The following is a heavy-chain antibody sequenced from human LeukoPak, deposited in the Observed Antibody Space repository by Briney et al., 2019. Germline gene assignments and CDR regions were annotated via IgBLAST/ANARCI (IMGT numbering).Heavy chain of an antibody. Sequence: ASVKVSCKASGYRFSDYYMHWVRQAPGQGLEWIGWVNSNSDGTHYAQKFEGRVTMTRDTSISTAYMELSRLKVDDKARYYWARGYCSGGGCYHFDSWGRGPLVTVSS. CDR1: GYRFSDYY. D-gene: IGHD2-15*01. CDR2: VNSNSDGT. CDR3: ARGYCSGGGCYHFDS. V-gene: IGHV1-2*02. J-gene: IGHJ4*02.